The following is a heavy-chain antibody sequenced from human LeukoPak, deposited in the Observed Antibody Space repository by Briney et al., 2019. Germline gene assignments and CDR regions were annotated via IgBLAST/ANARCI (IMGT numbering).Heavy chain of an antibody. CDR2: IYYSGST. J-gene: IGHJ6*03. CDR3: AREYGDYATLYYYYYYMDV. Sequence: PSETLSLTCTVSGGSISSSSYYWGWIRQPPGKGLEWIGSIYYSGSTYYNPSPKSRVTISVDTSKNQFSLKLSSVTAADTAVYYCAREYGDYATLYYYYYYMDVWGKGTTVTVSS. V-gene: IGHV4-39*07. D-gene: IGHD4-17*01. CDR1: GGSISSSSYY.